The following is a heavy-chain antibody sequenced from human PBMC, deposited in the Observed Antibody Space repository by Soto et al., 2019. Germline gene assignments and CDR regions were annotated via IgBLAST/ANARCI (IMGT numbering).Heavy chain of an antibody. V-gene: IGHV1-18*01. CDR2: ISAYNGNT. CDR1: GGTFSSYA. J-gene: IGHJ6*02. Sequence: GASVKVSCKASGGTFSSYAISWVRQAPGQGLEWMGWISAYNGNTNYAQKLQGRVTMTTDTSTSTAYMELRSLRSDDTAVYYCARWGGGDYYYYYGMDVWGQGTTVTVSS. D-gene: IGHD2-21*01. CDR3: ARWGGGDYYYYYGMDV.